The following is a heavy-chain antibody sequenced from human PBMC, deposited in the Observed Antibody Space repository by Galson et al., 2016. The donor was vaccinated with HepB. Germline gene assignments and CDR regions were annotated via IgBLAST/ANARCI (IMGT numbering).Heavy chain of an antibody. Sequence: SLRLSCAASGFTFNTFSMNWVRQAPGKGLEWVSSITRSGGDTYYADSVKGRFTISRDNSKNTLYLQMNSLRPEDTALYYCAKDHHDYGDSWYFHLWGRGTLVTVSS. CDR1: GFTFNTFS. J-gene: IGHJ2*01. CDR2: ITRSGGDT. CDR3: AKDHHDYGDSWYFHL. V-gene: IGHV3-23*01. D-gene: IGHD4-17*01.